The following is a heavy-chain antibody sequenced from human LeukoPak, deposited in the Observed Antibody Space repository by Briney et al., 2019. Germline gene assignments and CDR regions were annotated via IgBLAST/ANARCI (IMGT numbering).Heavy chain of an antibody. J-gene: IGHJ3*02. CDR3: ASRLGELSLHAFDI. CDR1: GFTFSSYG. D-gene: IGHD3-16*02. CDR2: ISYDGSNK. Sequence: GGSLRLSCAASGFTFSSYGMHWVRQPPGKGLEWVAVISYDGSNKYYADSVKGRFTISRDNSKNTLYLQMNSLRAEDTAVYYCASRLGELSLHAFDIWGQGTMVTVSS. V-gene: IGHV3-30*03.